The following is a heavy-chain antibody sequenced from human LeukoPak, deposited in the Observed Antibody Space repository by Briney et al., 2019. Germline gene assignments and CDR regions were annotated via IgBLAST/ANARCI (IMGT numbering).Heavy chain of an antibody. D-gene: IGHD3-22*01. J-gene: IGHJ5*02. CDR3: ARRGYDRSGYYFDTP. V-gene: IGHV1-46*01. CDR2: INPSGGST. CDR1: GYTFTSYY. Sequence: GSVKVSCKASGYTFTSYYMHWVRQAPGQGLEWMGIINPSGGSTSYAQKFQGRVTMTRDTSTSTVYMELSSLRSEDTAVYYCARRGYDRSGYYFDTPWGQGTLVTVSS.